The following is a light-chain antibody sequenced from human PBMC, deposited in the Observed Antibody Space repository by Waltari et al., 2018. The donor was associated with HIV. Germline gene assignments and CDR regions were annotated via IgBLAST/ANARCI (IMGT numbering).Light chain of an antibody. Sequence: SVLTQPPSASGTPGQRVTISCSGSTYNIGRHDAFWYQHHPGAAPKLLIHRNNQRPSGVPDRFSGSTSGTSASLAISGLRSEDEADYYCVAWDDSLRGVVFGGGTKVAAL. J-gene: IGLJ2*01. CDR3: VAWDDSLRGVV. CDR1: TYNIGRHD. V-gene: IGLV1-47*01. CDR2: RNN.